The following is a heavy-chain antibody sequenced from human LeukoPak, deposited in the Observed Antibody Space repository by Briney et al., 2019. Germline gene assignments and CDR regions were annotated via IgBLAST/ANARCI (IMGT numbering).Heavy chain of an antibody. J-gene: IGHJ6*02. D-gene: IGHD2-2*01. V-gene: IGHV3-11*05. CDR1: GFTFSDYY. CDR3: ARDQAQSSSTLGYYYYGMDV. CDR2: ISSSSSYT. Sequence: GGSLRLSCAASGFTFSDYYMSWIRQAPGKGLEWVSYISSSSSYTNYADSVKGRFTISRGNAKNSLYLQMNSLRAEDTAVYYCARDQAQSSSTLGYYYYGMDVWGQGTTVTVSS.